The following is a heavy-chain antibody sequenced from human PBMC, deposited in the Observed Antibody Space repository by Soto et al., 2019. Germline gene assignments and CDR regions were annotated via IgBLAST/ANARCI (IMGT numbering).Heavy chain of an antibody. D-gene: IGHD5-18*01. CDR2: IYYSGST. V-gene: IGHV4-39*07. CDR3: ARSDSYIGYISDH. CDR1: GGSISSSSYY. Sequence: PSETLSLTCTVSGGSISSSSYYWGWIRQPPGKGLEWIGSIYYSGSTYYNPSLKSRVTISVDSSKNQFSLKLSSVTAADTAIYYCARSDSYIGYISDHWGQGTQVTVSS. J-gene: IGHJ5*02.